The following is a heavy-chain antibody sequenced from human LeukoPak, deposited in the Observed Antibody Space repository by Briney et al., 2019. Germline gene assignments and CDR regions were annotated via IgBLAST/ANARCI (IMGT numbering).Heavy chain of an antibody. D-gene: IGHD4-17*01. J-gene: IGHJ6*02. Sequence: PSETLSLTCAVYGGSFSGYYWSWIRQPPGKGLEWIGEINHSGSTNYNPSLKSRVTISVDTSKNQFSLKLSSVTAADTAVYHCATLPSTVTTEYYYGMDVWGQGTTVTVSS. CDR1: GGSFSGYY. V-gene: IGHV4-34*01. CDR3: ATLPSTVTTEYYYGMDV. CDR2: INHSGST.